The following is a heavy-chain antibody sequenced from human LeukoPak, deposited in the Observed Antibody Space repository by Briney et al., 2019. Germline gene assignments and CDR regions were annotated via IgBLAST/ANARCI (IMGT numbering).Heavy chain of an antibody. J-gene: IGHJ4*02. D-gene: IGHD2-15*01. CDR1: GFSVSNNF. V-gene: IGHV3-7*01. Sequence: GGSLRLSCVVSGFSVSNNFMNWVRQAPGKGLEWVAYIKKTGSETYYVDSVKGRFTITRDNTRNSLFLQMYSLRAEDTAVYFCAREDGYCSGGNCYSYFDSWGQGTLVTVSS. CDR3: AREDGYCSGGNCYSYFDS. CDR2: IKKTGSET.